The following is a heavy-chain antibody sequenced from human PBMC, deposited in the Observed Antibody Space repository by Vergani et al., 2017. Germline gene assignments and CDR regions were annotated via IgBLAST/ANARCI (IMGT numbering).Heavy chain of an antibody. CDR3: ARDRDEFDY. CDR2: IYSSGSS. V-gene: IGHV4-4*07. J-gene: IGHJ4*02. Sequence: QVQLKESGPGLLKPSETLSLTCTVSGGSISNYYWSWIRQPAGKGLEWIGRIYSSGSSNYNPSLKSRVTMSIDTSKNQFSLRLTSVTAADTAIYYCARDRDEFDYWGQGTLVTVSS. CDR1: GGSISNYY.